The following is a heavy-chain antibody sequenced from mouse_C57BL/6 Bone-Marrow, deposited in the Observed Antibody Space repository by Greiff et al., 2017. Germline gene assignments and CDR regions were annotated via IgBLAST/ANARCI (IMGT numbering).Heavy chain of an antibody. CDR2: IYPGSGST. CDR3: VITTVDPLDY. CDR1: GYAFSSYW. V-gene: IGHV1-55*01. D-gene: IGHD1-1*01. Sequence: QVQLQQSGAELVKPGASEKMSCKASGYAFSSYWITWVKQGPGQGHEWIGCIYPGSGSTNYNDNFKSKATLTVDTSSSTAYMQLSSLTSEDSAVYYCVITTVDPLDYWGQGTTLTVSS. J-gene: IGHJ2*01.